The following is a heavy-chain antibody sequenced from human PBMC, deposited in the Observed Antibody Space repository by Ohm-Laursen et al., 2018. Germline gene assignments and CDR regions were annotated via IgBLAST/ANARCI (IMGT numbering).Heavy chain of an antibody. J-gene: IGHJ4*02. Sequence: SLRLSCAASGFSFSTYSMNWARQAPGKGLEWVSHVSGSGYTKYYGDSVKGRFTISRDNAENSLYLQMNSLRAEDTAVYYCAKDLGDSDTGGYFDYWGQGTLVTVSS. CDR3: AKDLGDSDTGGYFDY. D-gene: IGHD2-21*02. CDR2: VSGSGYTK. CDR1: GFSFSTYS. V-gene: IGHV3-48*01.